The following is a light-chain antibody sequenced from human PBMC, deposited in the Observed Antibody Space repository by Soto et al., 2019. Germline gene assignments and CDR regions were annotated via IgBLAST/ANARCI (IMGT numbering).Light chain of an antibody. CDR1: RSNIGSNS. CDR2: DVS. Sequence: QSVLTQPPSVSGTPGQRVIISCSGSRSNIGSNSVNWYQQLPGTAPKLLIYDVSERPAGVPDRFSGSKSGNTASLTISGLQAEDEADYSCCSFAGSYTDVFGGGTKVTVL. CDR3: CSFAGSYTDV. J-gene: IGLJ1*01. V-gene: IGLV1-44*01.